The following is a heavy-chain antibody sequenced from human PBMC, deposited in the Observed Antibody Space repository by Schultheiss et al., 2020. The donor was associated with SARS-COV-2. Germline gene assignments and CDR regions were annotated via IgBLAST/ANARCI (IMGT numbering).Heavy chain of an antibody. D-gene: IGHD3-16*02. CDR1: GFNFNNFA. V-gene: IGHV3-15*01. CDR3: TTDRVYDYIWGSYRRLDY. Sequence: GESLKISCATSGFNFNNFALHWVRQAPGKGLEWVGRIKSKTDGGTTDYAAPVKGRFTISRDDSKNTLYLQMNSLKTEDTAVYYCTTDRVYDYIWGSYRRLDYWGQGTLVTVSS. CDR2: IKSKTDGGTT. J-gene: IGHJ4*02.